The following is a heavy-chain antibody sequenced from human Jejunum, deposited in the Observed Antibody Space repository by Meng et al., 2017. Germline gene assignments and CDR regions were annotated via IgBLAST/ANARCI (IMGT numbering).Heavy chain of an antibody. Sequence: EVQLVESGGGLVQPGGSLRLSCAASGFPFSSYWMHWVRQAPGKGLVWVSRINSDGITTNYADSVKGRFTISRDNAQNTLSLQMNSLRAEDTAVYYCARGDHGGSGNGYWGQGTLVTVSS. D-gene: IGHD4-23*01. J-gene: IGHJ4*02. CDR2: INSDGITT. CDR1: GFPFSSYW. V-gene: IGHV3-74*01. CDR3: ARGDHGGSGNGY.